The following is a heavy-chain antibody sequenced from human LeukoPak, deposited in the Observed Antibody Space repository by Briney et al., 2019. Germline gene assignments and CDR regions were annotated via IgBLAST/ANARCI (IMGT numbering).Heavy chain of an antibody. V-gene: IGHV3-53*01. Sequence: GGSLRHSCAASGFTISNNYISWVRQAPGKGLEWVSLIYTSGSTYYADSVKGRFTISRDNSKNTLYLQMNSLRAEVTAVYYCARVTTSGSYKFDNWGQGTLVTVSS. CDR2: IYTSGST. J-gene: IGHJ4*02. CDR3: ARVTTSGSYKFDN. CDR1: GFTISNNY. D-gene: IGHD3-10*01.